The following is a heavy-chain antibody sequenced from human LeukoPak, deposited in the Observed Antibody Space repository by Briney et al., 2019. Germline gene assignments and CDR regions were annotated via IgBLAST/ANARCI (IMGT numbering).Heavy chain of an antibody. CDR3: ASGYSYGYLRAFDI. CDR2: IYHSGST. D-gene: IGHD5-18*01. CDR1: GGSISSGGYS. V-gene: IGHV4-30-2*01. Sequence: SQTLSLTCAVSGGSISSGGYSWSWIRQPPGKGLEWIGYIYHSGSTYYNPSLKSRVTISVDRSKNQFSLKLSSVTAADTAVYYCASGYSYGYLRAFDIWGQGTMVTVSS. J-gene: IGHJ3*02.